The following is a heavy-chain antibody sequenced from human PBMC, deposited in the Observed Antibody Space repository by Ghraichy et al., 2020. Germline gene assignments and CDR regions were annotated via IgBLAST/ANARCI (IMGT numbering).Heavy chain of an antibody. CDR1: GDSVSSGSYH. J-gene: IGHJ6*02. Sequence: SETLSLTCTVSGDSVSSGSYHWSWIRQPPGKGLEWVGYIYYSGSTNYNPSLKSRVTMSVDTSTNQFSLKLSSVTAADTAVYYCARRFCSGGSCYKRLYYGMDVWGQGTMVTVSS. CDR2: IYYSGST. V-gene: IGHV4-61*01. CDR3: ARRFCSGGSCYKRLYYGMDV. D-gene: IGHD2-15*01.